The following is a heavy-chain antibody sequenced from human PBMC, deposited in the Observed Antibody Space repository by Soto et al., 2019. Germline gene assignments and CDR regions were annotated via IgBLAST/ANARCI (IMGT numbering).Heavy chain of an antibody. CDR2: IKQDGSER. CDR1: GFTFSDYW. D-gene: IGHD6-19*01. Sequence: EVQLVESGGGLVQPGGSLRLSCAASGFTFSDYWMSWVRQAPGKGLEWVANIKQDGSERYYVDSVKGRFTISRDNAKNSLYLQRNNLRAEDTAVFYCVRERGGISSGWRGWFDPWGQGTLVTVSS. CDR3: VRERGGISSGWRGWFDP. V-gene: IGHV3-7*01. J-gene: IGHJ5*02.